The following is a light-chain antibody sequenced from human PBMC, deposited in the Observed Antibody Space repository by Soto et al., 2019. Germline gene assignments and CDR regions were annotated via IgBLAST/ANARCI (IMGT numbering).Light chain of an antibody. V-gene: IGKV2-30*01. CDR2: KAS. J-gene: IGKJ1*01. Sequence: DVVMTQSPLSLPVTLGQSASISCRSSQSVVYSDGIAYLSWFQQRPVQSPSSLIYKASNRDSGVPHRFSGSGSGADFTLTISRVEAEDVGVDYCMQGTHWPPTFGRGTKVEIK. CDR3: MQGTHWPPT. CDR1: QSVVYSDGIAY.